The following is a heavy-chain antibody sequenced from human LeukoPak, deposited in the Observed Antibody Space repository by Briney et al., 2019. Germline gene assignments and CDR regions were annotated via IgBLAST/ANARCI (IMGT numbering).Heavy chain of an antibody. CDR1: GGSISGSSHY. CDR3: ARNSSGWFFDL. V-gene: IGHV4-39*02. D-gene: IGHD6-19*01. Sequence: SETLSLTCTVSGGSISGSSHYWGWTPHPPRKGLEWDGNIYQSWNRHYNFYLRSRVPISVDTSKTHFSLNLSSVTAAGTSVYYCARNSSGWFFDLWGRGTLVTVS. CDR2: IYQSWNR. J-gene: IGHJ2*01.